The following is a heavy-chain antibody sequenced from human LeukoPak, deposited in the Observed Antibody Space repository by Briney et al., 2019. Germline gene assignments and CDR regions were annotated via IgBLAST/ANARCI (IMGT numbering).Heavy chain of an antibody. CDR1: GFTFSSYG. D-gene: IGHD2/OR15-2a*01. Sequence: GGSLRLSCAASGFTFSSYGMSWVRQAPGKGLEWVSVISGSGGSTYYADSVKGRFTISRDNPKNTVYLQVNSLRADDTAVYYCASGALLGDYYFDYWGQGTLVSVSS. V-gene: IGHV3-23*01. CDR3: ASGALLGDYYFDY. CDR2: ISGSGGST. J-gene: IGHJ4*02.